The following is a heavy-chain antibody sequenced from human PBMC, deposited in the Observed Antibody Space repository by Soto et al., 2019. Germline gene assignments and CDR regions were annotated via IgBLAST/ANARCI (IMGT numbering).Heavy chain of an antibody. V-gene: IGHV2-26*01. D-gene: IGHD6-19*01. Sequence: GXTLVTPTKTLTXSCTVSWFSLSNARMGVSWIRQPPGKALEWLAHIFSNEEKSYSTSLKSRLTISKDTSKSQVVLTMTKMDTVDTATYYCARTYSGWYVFYWGQGTLGTVSS. J-gene: IGHJ4*02. CDR2: IFSNEEK. CDR3: ARTYSGWYVFY. CDR1: WFSLSNARMG.